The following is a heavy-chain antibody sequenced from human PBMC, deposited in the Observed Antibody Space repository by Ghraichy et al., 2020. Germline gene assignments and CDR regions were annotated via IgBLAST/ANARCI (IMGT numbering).Heavy chain of an antibody. CDR2: IKSDGSST. CDR3: AREYCRGSRCFFGTGGSHFDN. Sequence: GGSLRLSCAASGFTLSNYWMHWVRQVPGKGLVWVSRIKSDGSSTIYADSVKGRFTISRDNAKNTLYLQMNSLRVEDTAVYYCAREYCRGSRCFFGTGGSHFDNWGQGTLVTVSS. D-gene: IGHD2-15*01. V-gene: IGHV3-74*01. CDR1: GFTLSNYW. J-gene: IGHJ4*02.